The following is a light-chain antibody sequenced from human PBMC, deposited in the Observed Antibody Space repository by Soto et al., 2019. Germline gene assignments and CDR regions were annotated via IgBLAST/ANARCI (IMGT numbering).Light chain of an antibody. V-gene: IGKV1-39*01. CDR3: QHSDSTPYS. CDR2: AAA. J-gene: IGKJ2*03. CDR1: QTISVY. Sequence: DIQMTQSPSSLSASVGDRVTITCRASQTISVYLNWYQQKPGKAPRLLIFAAAILQSGVPSRFSGSGFGTDFTLTIPSLLPEDSATYYCQHSDSTPYSFGQGTKLEIK.